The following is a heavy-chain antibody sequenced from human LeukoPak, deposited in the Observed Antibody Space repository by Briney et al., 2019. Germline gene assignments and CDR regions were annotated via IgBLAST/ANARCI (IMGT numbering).Heavy chain of an antibody. CDR3: ARQGFSGIRYFDWLLSPEFDY. D-gene: IGHD3-9*01. CDR2: IYYSGST. CDR1: GFTVSNNY. J-gene: IGHJ4*02. Sequence: GSLRLSCVVSGFTVSNNYMKWVRQPPGKGLEWIGSIYYSGSTYYNPSLKSRVTISVDTSKNQFSLKLSSVTAADTAVYYCARQGFSGIRYFDWLLSPEFDYWGQGTLVTVSS. V-gene: IGHV4-39*01.